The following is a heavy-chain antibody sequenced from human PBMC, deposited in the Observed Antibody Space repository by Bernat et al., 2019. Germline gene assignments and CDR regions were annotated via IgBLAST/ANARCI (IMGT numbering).Heavy chain of an antibody. V-gene: IGHV3-53*02. Sequence: EVQLVETGGGLIQPGGSLRLSCAASGVTVSSNYMSWARQAPGKGLEWVSVIYKNCGTKYADSVKGRFTISRDNSKNTLYLQMNSLRAEDTAVYYCARDDGTYFYYWGQGTLVTVSS. CDR3: ARDDGTYFYY. D-gene: IGHD1-26*01. CDR1: GVTVSSNY. CDR2: IYKNCGT. J-gene: IGHJ4*02.